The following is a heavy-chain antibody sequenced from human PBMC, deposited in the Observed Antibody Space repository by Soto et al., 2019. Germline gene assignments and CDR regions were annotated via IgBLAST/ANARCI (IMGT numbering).Heavy chain of an antibody. CDR2: IYYSGST. J-gene: IGHJ4*02. CDR1: GGSISRYY. V-gene: IGHV4-59*01. Sequence: KSSETLSLTCTVSGGSISRYYWSWIRQPPGKGLEWIGSIYYSGSTNYNPSLKSRVTISVDTSKNQFSLKLSSVTAADMAEYYCGRDGRSSSGYSYFDYWAQGTLVTVSS. CDR3: GRDGRSSSGYSYFDY. D-gene: IGHD3-22*01.